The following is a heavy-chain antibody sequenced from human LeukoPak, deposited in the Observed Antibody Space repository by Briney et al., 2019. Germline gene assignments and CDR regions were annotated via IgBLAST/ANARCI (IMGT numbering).Heavy chain of an antibody. V-gene: IGHV3-53*01. J-gene: IGHJ4*02. CDR3: ARSLTTLTYEGY. D-gene: IGHD1-1*01. CDR2: TYTGGNS. Sequence: PGGSLRLSCAASGFTVSSIHMVWVRQAPGKGLEWVSVTYTGGNSYYADSVKGRFIISRDISKNTLYLQMNSLRAEDTAIYYCARSLTTLTYEGYWGQGTLVTVSS. CDR1: GFTVSSIH.